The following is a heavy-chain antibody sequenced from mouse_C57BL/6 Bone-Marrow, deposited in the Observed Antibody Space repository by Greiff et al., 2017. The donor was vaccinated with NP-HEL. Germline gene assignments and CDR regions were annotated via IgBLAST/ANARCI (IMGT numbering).Heavy chain of an antibody. CDR2: ISNLAYSI. D-gene: IGHD2-1*01. V-gene: IGHV5-15*01. CDR3: ARQGGNYPYYYAMDY. Sequence: EVQLVESGGGLVQPGGSLKLSCAASGFTFSDYGMAWVRQAPRKGPEWVAFISNLAYSIYSADTVTGRFPISRENAKNTLYLEMSSLRSEDTAMYYCARQGGNYPYYYAMDYWGQGTSVTGSS. J-gene: IGHJ4*01. CDR1: GFTFSDYG.